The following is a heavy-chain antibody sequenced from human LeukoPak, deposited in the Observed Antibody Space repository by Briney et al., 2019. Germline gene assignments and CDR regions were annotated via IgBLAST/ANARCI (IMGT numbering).Heavy chain of an antibody. Sequence: GGSLRLSCATSGFSFSSYAMSWVRQAPGEGLEWVSAMSSSDDGRYYAASVRGRFTISRDTSRSTLYLQMNSLRAEDAAVYYCAKAPVTSCRGAFCYPFDYWGQGTLVTVSS. V-gene: IGHV3-23*01. CDR1: GFSFSSYA. D-gene: IGHD2-15*01. CDR3: AKAPVTSCRGAFCYPFDY. J-gene: IGHJ4*02. CDR2: MSSSDDGR.